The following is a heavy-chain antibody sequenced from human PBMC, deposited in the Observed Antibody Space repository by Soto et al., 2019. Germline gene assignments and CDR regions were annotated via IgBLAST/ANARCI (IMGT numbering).Heavy chain of an antibody. CDR3: ARERSLRGNWFDP. CDR2: INHSGST. J-gene: IGHJ5*02. D-gene: IGHD4-17*01. Sequence: SETLSLTCAVYGGSLRGYYWSWIRQPPGKGLEWIGEINHSGSTNYNPSLKSRVTISVDTSKNQFSLKLSSVTAADTAVYYCARERSLRGNWFDPWGQGTLVTVSS. V-gene: IGHV4-34*01. CDR1: GGSLRGYY.